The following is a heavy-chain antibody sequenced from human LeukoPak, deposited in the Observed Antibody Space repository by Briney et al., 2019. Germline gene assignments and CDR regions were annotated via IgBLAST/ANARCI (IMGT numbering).Heavy chain of an antibody. CDR1: GDSVSSKSAA. Sequence: SQTLSLTCAISGDSVSSKSAAWNWFRQSPSRGLEWLGRTYYRSKWYNDYAVSVKSRIAINPDTSKNQFSLQLNSVTPEDTAVYYCSRVGPGDPFDWYFDLWGRGTLVTVSS. CDR3: SRVGPGDPFDWYFDL. D-gene: IGHD3-16*01. V-gene: IGHV6-1*01. J-gene: IGHJ2*01. CDR2: TYYRSKWYN.